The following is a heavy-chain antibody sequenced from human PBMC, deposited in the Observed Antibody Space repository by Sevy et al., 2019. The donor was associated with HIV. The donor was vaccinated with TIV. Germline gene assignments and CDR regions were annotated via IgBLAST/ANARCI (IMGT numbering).Heavy chain of an antibody. Sequence: GGSLRLSCAASEFTFTSYAMAWVRQAPGKGLEWVSSIGNSGTGAYYADSVKGRFTISRDNSKNTLYLQMSSLRVEDTALYYCAKARQVETRTYDYWGQGILVTVSS. CDR2: IGNSGTGA. V-gene: IGHV3-23*01. CDR3: AKARQVETRTYDY. CDR1: EFTFTSYA. J-gene: IGHJ4*02.